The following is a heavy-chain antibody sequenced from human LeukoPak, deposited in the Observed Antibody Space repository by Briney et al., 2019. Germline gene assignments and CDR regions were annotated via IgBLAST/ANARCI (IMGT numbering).Heavy chain of an antibody. CDR2: INPNSGGT. CDR1: GYTFTGYY. Sequence: GASVKVSCKASGYTFTGYYMHWVRQAPGQGLEWMGWINPNSGGTNYAQKFQGRVTMTRDTSISTAYMELSRLRSDDTAVYYCARDKTLQDYCSSTSCYRAYYYYYYMDVWGKGTTVTISS. D-gene: IGHD2-2*02. V-gene: IGHV1-2*02. J-gene: IGHJ6*03. CDR3: ARDKTLQDYCSSTSCYRAYYYYYYMDV.